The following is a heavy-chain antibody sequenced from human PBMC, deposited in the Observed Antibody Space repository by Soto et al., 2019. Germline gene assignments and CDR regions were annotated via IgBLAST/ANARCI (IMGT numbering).Heavy chain of an antibody. D-gene: IGHD6-19*01. J-gene: IGHJ4*02. CDR3: ARVVNQWPIDY. Sequence: QVQLVESGGGVVQPGRSLRLSCAASGFTFSSYAMHWVRQAPGKGLEWVAVISYDGSNKYYADSVKGRVTISRDNSKNTLYLQMNSLRAEDTAVYYCARVVNQWPIDYWGQGTLFTVSS. CDR2: ISYDGSNK. V-gene: IGHV3-30-3*01. CDR1: GFTFSSYA.